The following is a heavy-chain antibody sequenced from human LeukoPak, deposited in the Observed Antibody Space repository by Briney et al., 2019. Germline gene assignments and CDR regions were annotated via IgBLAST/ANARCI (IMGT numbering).Heavy chain of an antibody. D-gene: IGHD1-1*01. V-gene: IGHV1-69*04. Sequence: SVKVSRKASGGTFSSYAISWVRQAPGQGLEWMGRIIPIFGIANYAQKFQGRVTITADKSTSTAYMELSSLRSEDTAVYYCATGTVQGIDYWGQGTLVTVSS. CDR2: IIPIFGIA. CDR3: ATGTVQGIDY. CDR1: GGTFSSYA. J-gene: IGHJ4*02.